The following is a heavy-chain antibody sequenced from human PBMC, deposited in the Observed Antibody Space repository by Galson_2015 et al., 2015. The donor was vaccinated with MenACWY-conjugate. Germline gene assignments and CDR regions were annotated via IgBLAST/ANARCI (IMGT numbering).Heavy chain of an antibody. CDR1: GYSFSNYG. D-gene: IGHD3/OR15-3a*01. V-gene: IGHV1-18*01. CDR2: ISGYRTHT. CDR3: ARDEGGLRLHYFDY. J-gene: IGHJ4*02. Sequence: SVKVSCKASGYSFSNYGISWVRQAPGQGLEWIGWISGYRTHTSYALKLRGRITMATDTSTNTSYMELSGLSSDDTAVYYCARDEGGLRLHYFDYWGQGTLVTVSS.